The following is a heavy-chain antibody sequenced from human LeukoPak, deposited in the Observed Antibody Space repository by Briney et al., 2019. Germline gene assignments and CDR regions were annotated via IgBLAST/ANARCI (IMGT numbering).Heavy chain of an antibody. CDR2: ISYDGSNK. Sequence: GRSLRLSCAASGFTFSSYAMHWVRQAPGKGLVWLAVISYDGSNKYYADSVKGRFTISRDNSKNTLYLQMNSMRAEETAVYYCARDPYCSSTSCSSYYYYGMDVWGQGTTVTVSS. V-gene: IGHV3-30-3*01. CDR1: GFTFSSYA. CDR3: ARDPYCSSTSCSSYYYYGMDV. J-gene: IGHJ6*02. D-gene: IGHD2-2*01.